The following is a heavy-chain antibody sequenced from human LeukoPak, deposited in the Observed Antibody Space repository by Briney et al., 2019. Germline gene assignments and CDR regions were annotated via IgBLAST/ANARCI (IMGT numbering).Heavy chain of an antibody. CDR2: ISGSGGST. CDR1: GFTFSSYA. V-gene: IGHV3-23*01. Sequence: GGSLRLSCAASGFTFSSYAMSWVRQAPGKGLEWVSAISGSGGSTYYADSVKGRFTISRDNSKNTLYLQMNSLRAEDTAVYYCAKGNVIAAAGKVGFDYWGQGTLVTVSS. CDR3: AKGNVIAAAGKVGFDY. J-gene: IGHJ4*02. D-gene: IGHD6-13*01.